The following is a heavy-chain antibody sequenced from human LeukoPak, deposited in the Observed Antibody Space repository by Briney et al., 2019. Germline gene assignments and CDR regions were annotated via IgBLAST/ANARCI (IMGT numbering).Heavy chain of an antibody. V-gene: IGHV4-34*01. J-gene: IGHJ4*02. CDR1: GGSFSRYY. Sequence: SETLSLTCAVYGGSFSRYYWSWIRQPPGKGLEWIGEINHSGSTNYNPSLKSRVTISVDTSKNQFSLKLSSVTAADTAVYYCARHGRWLPFDYWGQGTLVTVSS. D-gene: IGHD5-24*01. CDR3: ARHGRWLPFDY. CDR2: INHSGST.